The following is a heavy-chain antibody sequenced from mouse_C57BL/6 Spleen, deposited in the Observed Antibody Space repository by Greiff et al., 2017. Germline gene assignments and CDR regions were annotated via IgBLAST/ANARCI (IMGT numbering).Heavy chain of an antibody. J-gene: IGHJ4*01. CDR3: TRADGSSYYYAMDY. V-gene: IGHV1-5*01. Sequence: EVQLVESGTVLARPGASVKMSCKTSGYTFTSYWMHWVKQRPGQGLEWIGAIYPGNSDTSYNQKFKGKAKLTAVTSASTAYMELSSLTNEDSAVYYCTRADGSSYYYAMDYWGQGTSVTVSS. CDR1: GYTFTSYW. D-gene: IGHD1-1*01. CDR2: IYPGNSDT.